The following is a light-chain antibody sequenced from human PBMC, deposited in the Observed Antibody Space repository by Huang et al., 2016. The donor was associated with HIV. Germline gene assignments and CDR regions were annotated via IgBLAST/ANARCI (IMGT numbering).Light chain of an antibody. Sequence: DIQMTQSPSSLSASVGDRVTITCQASQDISTYLNWYQQKSGNAPKVLIYAASNLETGFPSRFSGSGSGTDFTFTISSLQPGDIATYYCQQYDNLPWTFGQGTKVEIK. CDR3: QQYDNLPWT. J-gene: IGKJ1*01. CDR2: AAS. V-gene: IGKV1-33*01. CDR1: QDISTY.